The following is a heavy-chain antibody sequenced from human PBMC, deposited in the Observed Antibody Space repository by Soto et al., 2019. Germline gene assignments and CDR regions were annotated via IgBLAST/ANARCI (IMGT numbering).Heavy chain of an antibody. CDR2: VIPVLDTA. J-gene: IGHJ4*02. V-gene: IGHV1-69*01. CDR1: GGTFTDSA. CDR3: AGCQVNYMRATYYFDS. Sequence: QLQLVQSGAAVMKPGSSVKVSCKTSGGTFTDSAFSWVRQAPGQGPEWMGGVIPVLDTANYAQKFLGRLTIAADESTNTVHMELTGLRSGDTAIYFCAGCQVNYMRATYYFDSWGQGTLVTVSS. D-gene: IGHD3-10*01.